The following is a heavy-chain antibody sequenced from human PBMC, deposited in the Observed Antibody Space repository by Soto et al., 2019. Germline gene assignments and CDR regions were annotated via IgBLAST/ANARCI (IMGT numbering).Heavy chain of an antibody. CDR2: ISANAGNI. CDR1: GFFFNGFD. D-gene: IGHD6-19*01. Sequence: GGSLILSCAASGFFFNGFDMSWVRQAPGMGLEWVSTISANAGNINYAGSVRGRFSISRDSSKNLVDLQMNSLRVEDTAVYFCTNGSRLAVGTVLFEAWGQGTLVTV. CDR3: TNGSRLAVGTVLFEA. J-gene: IGHJ5*02. V-gene: IGHV3-23*01.